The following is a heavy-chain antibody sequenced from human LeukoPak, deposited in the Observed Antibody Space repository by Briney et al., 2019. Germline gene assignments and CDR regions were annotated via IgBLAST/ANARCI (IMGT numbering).Heavy chain of an antibody. D-gene: IGHD1-26*01. V-gene: IGHV4-39*01. CDR3: ARQGDSGSYYLKYYYYYGMDV. J-gene: IGHJ6*02. CDR1: GGSISSSSYY. Sequence: SETLSLTCTVSGGSISSSSYYWGWIRQPPGKGLEWIGSIYYSGSTYYNPSLKSRVTISVDTSKSQFSLKLSSVTAADTAVYYCARQGDSGSYYLKYYYYYGMDVWGQGTTVTVSS. CDR2: IYYSGST.